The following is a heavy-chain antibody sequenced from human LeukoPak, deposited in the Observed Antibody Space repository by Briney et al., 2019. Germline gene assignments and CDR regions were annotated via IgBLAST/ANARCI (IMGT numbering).Heavy chain of an antibody. D-gene: IGHD3-22*01. CDR2: IKSKTDGGTT. J-gene: IGHJ4*02. CDR1: GFTFSNAW. CDR3: ARAGYYYDSSGPPGY. V-gene: IGHV3-15*01. Sequence: GGSLRLSCAASGFTFSNAWMSWVRQAPGKGLEWVGRIKSKTDGGTTDYAAPVKGRFTISRDDSKNTLYLQMNSLKTEDTAVYYCARAGYYYDSSGPPGYWGQGTLVTVSS.